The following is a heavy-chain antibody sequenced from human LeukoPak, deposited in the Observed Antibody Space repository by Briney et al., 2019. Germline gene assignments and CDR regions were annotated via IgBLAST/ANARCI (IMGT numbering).Heavy chain of an antibody. J-gene: IGHJ6*03. CDR3: AKFEGALLGNYYMDV. CDR1: GFPFSSFA. Sequence: GGSLRLSRAASGFPFSSFAMSWVRQAPGKGLEWVSSISGGGDNTYFADSVKGRFTISRDNSKNTLFLQMVSLRAEDTAVYYCAKFEGALLGNYYMDVWGKGTTVTVSS. CDR2: ISGGGDNT. V-gene: IGHV3-23*01.